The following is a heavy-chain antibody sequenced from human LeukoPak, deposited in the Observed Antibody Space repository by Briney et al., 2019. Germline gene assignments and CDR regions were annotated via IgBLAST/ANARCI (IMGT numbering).Heavy chain of an antibody. D-gene: IGHD3-22*01. V-gene: IGHV3-23*01. J-gene: IGHJ6*03. CDR3: AKDSSSYDWGYMDV. Sequence: GGSLRLSCAASGFTFSTYAMSWVGQAPGKGGEGVSLICGREGRRLYADSVKGRVTISRDNSKNTLYLEMNSLRAEDTAVYYCAKDSSSYDWGYMDVWGKGTPVTISS. CDR1: GFTFSTYA. CDR2: ICGREGRR.